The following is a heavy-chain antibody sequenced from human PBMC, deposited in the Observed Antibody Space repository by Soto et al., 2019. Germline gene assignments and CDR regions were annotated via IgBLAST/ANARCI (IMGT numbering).Heavy chain of an antibody. CDR2: IIPKLGSS. Sequence: QVKLVQSGAEVKEPGSSVKVSCKASGGGNLRDYRTTWVRRDPGQVLEWMGGIIPKLGSSNYAQNFQGRVAVTADESTKTVYMELRGLRSDDRAVYYCARGGDGYQLVSVYWGQGTPVTVSS. CDR3: ARGGDGYQLVSVY. CDR1: GGGNLRDYR. D-gene: IGHD2-21*01. J-gene: IGHJ4*02. V-gene: IGHV1-69*01.